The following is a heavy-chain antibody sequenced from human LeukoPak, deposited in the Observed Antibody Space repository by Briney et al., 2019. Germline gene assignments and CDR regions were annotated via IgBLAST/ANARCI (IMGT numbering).Heavy chain of an antibody. CDR2: IHPDSSDK. Sequence: GGSLRLSCGASGFTFRHSWLSWIRQTPGKGLEWVANIHPDSSDKFYVDSMEGRFTISRDNTKNSLYLQIDNARLDDTGLYYCTRLPRETAGDYWGQGVPVIVSS. J-gene: IGHJ4*02. V-gene: IGHV3-7*03. CDR1: GFTFRHSW. D-gene: IGHD1-14*01. CDR3: TRLPRETAGDY.